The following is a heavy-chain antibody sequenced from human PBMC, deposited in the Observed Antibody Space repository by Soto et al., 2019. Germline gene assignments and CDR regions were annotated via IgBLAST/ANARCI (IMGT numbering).Heavy chain of an antibody. CDR2: IHSGGNT. J-gene: IGHJ4*02. V-gene: IGHV3-66*01. Sequence: EVQLVESGGGLVQPGGSLRLSCAVSGFTVSSTYMNWVRQATGKGLEWVSVIHSGGNTFYADSVKGRFTISRDNSKNTGYLQMSSLRGEDTAVYFCARALVTTPPRTFDYWGQGTLVTVSS. D-gene: IGHD2-21*02. CDR1: GFTVSSTY. CDR3: ARALVTTPPRTFDY.